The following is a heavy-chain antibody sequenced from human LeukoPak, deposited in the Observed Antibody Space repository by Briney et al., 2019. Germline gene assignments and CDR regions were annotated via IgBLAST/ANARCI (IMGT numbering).Heavy chain of an antibody. J-gene: IGHJ6*02. CDR2: ISSSSSYI. CDR3: ARDSSGSYLYAYYYYGMDV. V-gene: IGHV3-21*01. Sequence: GGSLRLSCAASGFTFSSYSMNWVRQAPGKGLEWVSSISSSSSYIYYADSVKGRFTISRDNAKNSLYLQMNSLRAEDTAVYYCARDSSGSYLYAYYYYGMDVWGQGTTVTVSS. CDR1: GFTFSSYS. D-gene: IGHD1-26*01.